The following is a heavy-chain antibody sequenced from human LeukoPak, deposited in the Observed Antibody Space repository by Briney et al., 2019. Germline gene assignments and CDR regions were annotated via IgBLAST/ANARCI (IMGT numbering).Heavy chain of an antibody. CDR2: ISSYNGNT. J-gene: IGHJ4*02. CDR1: DYTFIADG. V-gene: IGHV1-18*01. CDR3: ASGYGSGSYLGFDY. D-gene: IGHD3-10*01. Sequence: ASVKVSCKASDYTFIADGISWVRQAPGQGLEWMGWISSYNGNTNYAQKFQGRVTMTTDTSTSTAYMELRSLRSEDTAVYYCASGYGSGSYLGFDYWGQGTLVTVSS.